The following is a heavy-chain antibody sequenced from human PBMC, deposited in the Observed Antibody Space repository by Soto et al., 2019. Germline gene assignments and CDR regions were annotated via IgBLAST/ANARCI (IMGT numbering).Heavy chain of an antibody. Sequence: QITLKESGPTLVKPTQTLTLTCTFSGFSFSNGVGVGWIRQPPGQALEWLALIYWDDDRRYSPSLRGRVTITKDTSKNQVVLTMTNMDPVDTATYYCVHRHLQYTWNYVYFDYWGQGTLVTVSS. CDR2: IYWDDDR. CDR1: GFSFSNGVG. V-gene: IGHV2-5*02. D-gene: IGHD1-7*01. CDR3: VHRHLQYTWNYVYFDY. J-gene: IGHJ4*02.